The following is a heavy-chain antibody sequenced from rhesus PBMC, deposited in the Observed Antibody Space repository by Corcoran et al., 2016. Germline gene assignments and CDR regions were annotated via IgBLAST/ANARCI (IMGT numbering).Heavy chain of an antibody. CDR1: GGSFTDFY. CDR3: ARGGNCLDY. D-gene: IGHD1-44*01. Sequence: QVQLQESGPGLVKPSETLSLPSPVSGGSFTDFYWGWFRQPPGKGREWIGYINGEGGNSDYNPSLKSRVTMSTDTSKNQFSLKLSSVTAADTAVYYCARGGNCLDYWGQGVLVTVSS. CDR2: INGEGGNS. V-gene: IGHV4-165*01. J-gene: IGHJ4*01.